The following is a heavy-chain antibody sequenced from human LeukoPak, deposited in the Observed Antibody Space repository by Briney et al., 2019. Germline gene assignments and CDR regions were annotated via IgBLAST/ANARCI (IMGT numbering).Heavy chain of an antibody. V-gene: IGHV3-13*05. Sequence: PGGSLRLSCAASGFTFRDYDMHCVRHAPGKGLEWVSSFHTDNGPQYPVSVKGRFAISRENDKNFLFLQMNSLRAGDTAVYYCARGSCSTNNCYERLRGLDVWGQGTMVTVSS. J-gene: IGHJ6*02. CDR1: GFTFRDYD. D-gene: IGHD2-2*01. CDR2: FHTDNGP. CDR3: ARGSCSTNNCYERLRGLDV.